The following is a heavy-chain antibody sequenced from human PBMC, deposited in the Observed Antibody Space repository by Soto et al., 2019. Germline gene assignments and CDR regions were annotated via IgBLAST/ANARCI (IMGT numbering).Heavy chain of an antibody. CDR1: GFTFSTSA. CDR3: ARDGSMRYLDY. V-gene: IGHV3-64*01. CDR2: ISSNGDTT. Sequence: VQLVESGGGLVQPGGSLRLSCAASGFTFSTSAMHWVRQAPGMGLEYVSAISSNGDTTYYANSVKGRFTISRDNSKSTLYLQMGSLRIEDMAVYYCARDGSMRYLDYWGQGALVTVSS. J-gene: IGHJ4*02.